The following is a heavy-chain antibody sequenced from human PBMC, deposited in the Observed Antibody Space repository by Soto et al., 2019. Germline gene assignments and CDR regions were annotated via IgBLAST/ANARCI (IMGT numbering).Heavy chain of an antibody. CDR1: GYSFTSYW. D-gene: IGHD2-2*02. CDR2: IYPGDSDT. J-gene: IGHJ6*02. CDR3: ARLSGCSRTSCYTHLDV. Sequence: PGESLKIPCKGSGYSFTSYWIGWVSQVPGKGLEWMVIIYPGDSDTRYSPSFQGQVTISADKSISTAYLQWSSLKASDTATYYCARLSGCSRTSCYTHLDVWGQGTTVTVSS. V-gene: IGHV5-51*01.